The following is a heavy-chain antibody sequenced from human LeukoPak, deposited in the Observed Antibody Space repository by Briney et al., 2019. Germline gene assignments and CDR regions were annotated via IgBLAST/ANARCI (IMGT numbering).Heavy chain of an antibody. Sequence: ASVKVSCKVSRYTLTELSMHWVRQAPGKGLEWRGGFDPEDGETIYAQKFQGRVTMTEDTSTDTAYMELSSLRSVDTAVYYCATDFRWGYCSSTSCSPPGYWGQGTLVTVSS. CDR1: RYTLTELS. J-gene: IGHJ4*02. V-gene: IGHV1-24*01. CDR3: ATDFRWGYCSSTSCSPPGY. CDR2: FDPEDGET. D-gene: IGHD2-2*01.